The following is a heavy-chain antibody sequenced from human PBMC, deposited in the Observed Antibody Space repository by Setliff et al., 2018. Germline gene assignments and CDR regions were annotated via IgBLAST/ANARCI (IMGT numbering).Heavy chain of an antibody. J-gene: IGHJ4*02. V-gene: IGHV4-31*03. D-gene: IGHD1-26*01. CDR3: AREGAGGIPFDS. CDR1: GGSISSGGYY. CDR2: IYYSGFT. Sequence: PSETLSLTCTVSGGSISSGGYYWCWILQHPGKGLAWIGYIYYSGFTYYNPSLKSRVTISVDTSKNQFPLRLRSVTAADTAIYHCAREGAGGIPFDSWGQGTLVTVSS.